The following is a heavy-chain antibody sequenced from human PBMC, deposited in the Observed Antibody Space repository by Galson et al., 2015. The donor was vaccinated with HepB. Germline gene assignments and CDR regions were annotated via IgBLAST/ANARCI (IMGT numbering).Heavy chain of an antibody. J-gene: IGHJ4*02. CDR2: INDDGRST. D-gene: IGHD5-18*01. CDR1: GFTFSSYA. Sequence: SLRLSCAASGFTFSSYAMSWVRQAPGKGLVWVSRINDDGRSTNYADSVKGRFTVSRDNAKNTLYLQMNSLRAEDTAVYYCARDPGYSYEGGVDYWGQGTLVTVSS. V-gene: IGHV3-74*01. CDR3: ARDPGYSYEGGVDY.